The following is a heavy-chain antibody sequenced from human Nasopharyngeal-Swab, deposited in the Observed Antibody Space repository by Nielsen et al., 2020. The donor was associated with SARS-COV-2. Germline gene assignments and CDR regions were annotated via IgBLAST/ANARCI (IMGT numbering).Heavy chain of an antibody. CDR2: IWYDGSKK. CDR3: TKGRADYSNPSFDN. D-gene: IGHD4-11*01. V-gene: IGHV3-33*03. CDR1: GFTYKYG. J-gene: IGHJ4*02. Sequence: GESLKISCVASGFTYKYGMNWVRQAPGKGLEWVSVIWYDGSKKFYAESVKGRFTISRDNARNSLYLQMNSLRTEDTAFYYCTKGRADYSNPSFDNWGQGTLVTVSS.